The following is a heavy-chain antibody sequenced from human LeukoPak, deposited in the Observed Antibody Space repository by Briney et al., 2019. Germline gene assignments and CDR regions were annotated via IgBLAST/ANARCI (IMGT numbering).Heavy chain of an antibody. J-gene: IGHJ4*02. Sequence: SQTLSLTCAISGDSVSSNTVTWNWIRQSPSRGLEWLGRTYYRSKWSNDYAVSVKSRITINPDTSKNQFSLQLDSVTPEDTAVYYCTRRGGQQAFDYWSQGTLVTVSS. V-gene: IGHV6-1*01. CDR1: GDSVSSNTVT. CDR2: TYYRSKWSN. CDR3: TRRGGQQAFDY. D-gene: IGHD3-10*01.